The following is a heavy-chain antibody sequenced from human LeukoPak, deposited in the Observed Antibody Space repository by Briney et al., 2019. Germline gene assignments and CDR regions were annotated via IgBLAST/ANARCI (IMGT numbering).Heavy chain of an antibody. CDR1: GYTFTSYG. CDR2: INPNGGNT. Sequence: ASVKVSCKASGYTFTSYGISWVRQAPGHGLEWMGLINPNGGNTDYAQKFQGRVTMTRDTSTSTVYMELSSLRSEDTAMYYCARAAGDSYGYRYYFDYWGQGTLVTVSS. V-gene: IGHV1-46*01. CDR3: ARAAGDSYGYRYYFDY. D-gene: IGHD5-18*01. J-gene: IGHJ4*02.